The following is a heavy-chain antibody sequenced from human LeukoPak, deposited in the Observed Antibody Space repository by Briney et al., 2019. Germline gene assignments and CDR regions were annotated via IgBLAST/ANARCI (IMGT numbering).Heavy chain of an antibody. CDR1: GFIFSTYG. D-gene: IGHD6-13*01. J-gene: IGHJ4*02. Sequence: PGGSLRLSCAGSGFIFSTYGIHWVRQAPGEGLEWVAFTRYDGSNEYYADSVKGRFTISRDNSKNTLYLQMNSLRAEDTAVYYCAKDKRSPRAGLGYWGQGTLVTVSS. V-gene: IGHV3-30*02. CDR2: TRYDGSNE. CDR3: AKDKRSPRAGLGY.